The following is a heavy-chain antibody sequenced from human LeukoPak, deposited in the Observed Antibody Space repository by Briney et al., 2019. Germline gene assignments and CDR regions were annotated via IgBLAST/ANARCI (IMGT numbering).Heavy chain of an antibody. CDR2: MNPKSGNA. J-gene: IGHJ4*02. CDR3: ARGWVNPDCSGGSCYTLDH. Sequence: ASVKVSCKASGYTFTSDINWVRQAPGQGPEWMGWMNPKSGNADYARKFQGRVTMTGCTSANAAYMELSGLRSDDTAVYFCARGWVNPDCSGGSCYTLDHWGQGTLVAVSS. D-gene: IGHD2-15*01. CDR1: GYTFTSD. V-gene: IGHV1-8*01.